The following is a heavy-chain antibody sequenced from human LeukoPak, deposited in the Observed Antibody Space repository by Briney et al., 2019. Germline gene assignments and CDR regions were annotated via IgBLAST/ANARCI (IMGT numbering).Heavy chain of an antibody. J-gene: IGHJ3*02. V-gene: IGHV3-74*01. CDR2: INSDGSST. CDR3: ARVGMTYSSGWYDAFDI. Sequence: PGGSLRLSCAASGFTFSSYWMHWVRQAPGKGLVWVSRINSDGSSTSYADSVKGRFTISRDNAKKTLYLQMNSLRAEDTAVYYCARVGMTYSSGWYDAFDIWGQGTMVTVSS. D-gene: IGHD6-19*01. CDR1: GFTFSSYW.